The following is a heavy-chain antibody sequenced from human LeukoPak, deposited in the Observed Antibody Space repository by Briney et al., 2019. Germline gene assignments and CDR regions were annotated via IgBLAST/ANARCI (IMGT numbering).Heavy chain of an antibody. Sequence: GESLKISCKGSGCSFTSYWIGWVRQMPGKGLEWMGIIYPGDSDTRYSPSFQGQVTISADKSISTAYLQWSSLKASDTAMYYCARQEYYGDYGFDPWGQGTLVTVSS. CDR1: GCSFTSYW. CDR2: IYPGDSDT. J-gene: IGHJ5*02. CDR3: ARQEYYGDYGFDP. V-gene: IGHV5-51*01. D-gene: IGHD4-17*01.